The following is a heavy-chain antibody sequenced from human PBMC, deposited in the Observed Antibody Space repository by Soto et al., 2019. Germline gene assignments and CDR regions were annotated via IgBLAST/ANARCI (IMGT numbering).Heavy chain of an antibody. D-gene: IGHD3-3*01. CDR2: ISYSGNT. CDR1: GGSFSGGGYY. CDR3: ARTSIFGVVLNAFDI. J-gene: IGHJ3*02. V-gene: IGHV4-31*03. Sequence: QVQLQESGPGLVKPSQTLSLTCTVSGGSFSGGGYYWRWIRQHPGKGLEWMGYISYSGNTKYIPSLQSRITISVDTSENQFSLRLTSVTAADTAIYFCARTSIFGVVLNAFDIWGQGTLVTVSS.